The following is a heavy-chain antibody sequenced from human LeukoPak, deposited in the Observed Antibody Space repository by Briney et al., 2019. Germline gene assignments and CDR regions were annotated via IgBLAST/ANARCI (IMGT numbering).Heavy chain of an antibody. J-gene: IGHJ6*03. CDR1: GGSISSYY. CDR3: ARDPSLPAAPSYYYYMDV. V-gene: IGHV4-4*07. D-gene: IGHD2-2*01. CDR2: IYTSGST. Sequence: SETLSLTCTVSGGSISSYYWSWIRQPAGKGLEWIGRIYTSGSTNYNPSLKSRVTMSVDTSKNQFSLKLSSVTAADTAVYYCARDPSLPAAPSYYYYMDVWGKGTTVTVSS.